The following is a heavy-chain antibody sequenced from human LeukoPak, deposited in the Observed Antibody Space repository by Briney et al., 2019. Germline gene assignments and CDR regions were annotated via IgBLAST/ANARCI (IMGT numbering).Heavy chain of an antibody. CDR1: GFTFSSYG. Sequence: TGGSLRLSCAASGFTFSSYGMHWVRQAPGKGLEYVSAISSNGGSTYYANSVEGRFTISRDNSKNTLYLQMGSLRAEDMAVYYCARAAVAGPFDYWGQGTLVTVSS. D-gene: IGHD6-19*01. CDR2: ISSNGGST. CDR3: ARAAVAGPFDY. J-gene: IGHJ4*02. V-gene: IGHV3-64*01.